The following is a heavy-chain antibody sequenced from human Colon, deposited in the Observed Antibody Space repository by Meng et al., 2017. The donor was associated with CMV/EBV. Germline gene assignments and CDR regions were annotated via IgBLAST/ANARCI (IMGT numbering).Heavy chain of an antibody. J-gene: IGHJ6*02. CDR2: ISSSGSTT. Sequence: GESLKISCAASGFTFSDYYMIWIRQAPGKGLEWVSYISSSGSTTYHADSVKGRFTISRDNAKNSLYLQMNSLRAEDTAVYYCAQPGGYGDYGMDVWGQGTTVTVSS. V-gene: IGHV3-11*04. D-gene: IGHD4-17*01. CDR1: GFTFSDYY. CDR3: AQPGGYGDYGMDV.